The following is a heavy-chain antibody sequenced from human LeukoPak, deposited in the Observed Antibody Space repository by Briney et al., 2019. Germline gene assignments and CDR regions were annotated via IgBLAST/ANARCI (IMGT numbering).Heavy chain of an antibody. CDR1: GYTFTSYG. D-gene: IGHD3-22*01. Sequence: GASVKVSCKASGYTFTSYGISWVRQAPGQGLEWMGWISGYNGNTNYAQQKLQGRVTMTRDMSTSTVYMELSSLRSEDTAVYYCARDLSGYDSSGYYSDAFNIWGQGTMVTVSS. CDR3: ARDLSGYDSSGYYSDAFNI. V-gene: IGHV1-18*01. J-gene: IGHJ3*02. CDR2: ISGYNGNT.